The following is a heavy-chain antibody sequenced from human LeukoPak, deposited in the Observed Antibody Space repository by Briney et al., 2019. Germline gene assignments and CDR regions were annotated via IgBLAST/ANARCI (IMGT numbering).Heavy chain of an antibody. D-gene: IGHD3-3*01. Sequence: PSETLSLTCGVSGGSVINTNWWTWVRQPPGKGLEWIGEVHLDGRTNYNPSLESRLTMSVDVSENQVCLKLTSVTAADTAVYYCAREGGFYRPLDYSGQGTLVTVSS. J-gene: IGHJ4*02. CDR3: AREGGFYRPLDY. CDR1: GGSVINTNW. V-gene: IGHV4-4*02. CDR2: VHLDGRT.